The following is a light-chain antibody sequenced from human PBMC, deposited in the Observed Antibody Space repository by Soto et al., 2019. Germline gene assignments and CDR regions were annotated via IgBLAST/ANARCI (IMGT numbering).Light chain of an antibody. CDR1: QSISSW. Sequence: DIQMTQSPSTLSASVGDRVTITCRASQSISSWLAWYQQKPGKAPKLLIYDASSWESGVPARFSGSGSGTEFTLTISSLQPDDFATYYCQQYNSYCTFGQGTKVEI. CDR2: DAS. J-gene: IGKJ1*01. V-gene: IGKV1-5*01. CDR3: QQYNSYCT.